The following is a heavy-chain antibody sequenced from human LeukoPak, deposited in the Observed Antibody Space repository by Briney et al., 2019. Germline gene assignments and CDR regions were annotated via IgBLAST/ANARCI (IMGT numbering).Heavy chain of an antibody. CDR1: GFTFSSYA. CDR3: AKDSHKGISSGYYTDY. CDR2: ISGSGGST. Sequence: PGGSLRLSCAASGFTFSSYAMSWVRQAPGKGLEWVSAISGSGGSTYYADSVKGRFTISRDNSKNTLYLQMNSLRAEDTAVYYCAKDSHKGISSGYYTDYWGQGALVTVSS. D-gene: IGHD3-22*01. J-gene: IGHJ4*02. V-gene: IGHV3-23*01.